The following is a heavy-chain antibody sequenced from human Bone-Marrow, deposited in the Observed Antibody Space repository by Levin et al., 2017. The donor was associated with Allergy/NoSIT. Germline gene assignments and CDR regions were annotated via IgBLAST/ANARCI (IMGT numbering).Heavy chain of an antibody. CDR1: GFTFSSYG. J-gene: IGHJ4*02. Sequence: GGSLRLSCAASGFTFSSYGMHWVRQAPGKGLEWVAVISYDGSNKYYVDSVKGRFTISRDNSKNTLYLQMNSLRTEDTAVYYCAKSAPLGYCSTTSCYSVYWGQGTLVTVSS. CDR2: ISYDGSNK. D-gene: IGHD2-2*01. V-gene: IGHV3-30*18. CDR3: AKSAPLGYCSTTSCYSVY.